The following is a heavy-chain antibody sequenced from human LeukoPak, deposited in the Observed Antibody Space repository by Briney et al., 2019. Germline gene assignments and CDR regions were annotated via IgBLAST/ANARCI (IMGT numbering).Heavy chain of an antibody. J-gene: IGHJ6*04. D-gene: IGHD3-3*01. CDR3: ARAIRGYYREDYYYGMDV. CDR1: GGSVSSYY. CDR2: IYYSGST. Sequence: SETLSLTCTVSGGSVSSYYWSWIRQPPGKGLEWIGYIYYSGSTNYNPSLKSRVTISVDTSKNQFSLKLSSVTAADTAVYYCARAIRGYYREDYYYGMDVWGKGTTVTVSS. V-gene: IGHV4-59*02.